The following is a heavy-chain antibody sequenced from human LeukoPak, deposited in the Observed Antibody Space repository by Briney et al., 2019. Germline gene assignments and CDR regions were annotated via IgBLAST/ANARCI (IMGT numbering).Heavy chain of an antibody. CDR3: ERGPGLELRGYYYYYMDV. CDR2: INPNSGGT. D-gene: IGHD1-7*01. J-gene: IGHJ6*03. V-gene: IGHV1-2*02. Sequence: ASVKVSCKASGYTFTGYYMHWVRQAPGQGLEWMGWINPNSGGTNYAQKFQGRVTMTRDTSISTAYMELSRLRSDDTAVYYCERGPGLELRGYYYYYMDVWGKGTTVTVSS. CDR1: GYTFTGYY.